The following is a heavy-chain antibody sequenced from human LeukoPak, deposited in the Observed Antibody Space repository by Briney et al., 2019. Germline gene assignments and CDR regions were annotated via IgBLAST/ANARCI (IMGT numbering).Heavy chain of an antibody. CDR3: ARETNDFWSGYYHNWFDP. CDR1: GFTFSSYW. J-gene: IGHJ5*02. V-gene: IGHV3-74*01. Sequence: GGSLRLSCAASGFTFSSYWMHWVRQAPGKGRVGVSGINSDGSSTSYTDSVKGRFTISRDNAKNTLYLQMNSLRAEDTAVYYCARETNDFWSGYYHNWFDPWGQGTLVTVSS. CDR2: INSDGSST. D-gene: IGHD3-3*01.